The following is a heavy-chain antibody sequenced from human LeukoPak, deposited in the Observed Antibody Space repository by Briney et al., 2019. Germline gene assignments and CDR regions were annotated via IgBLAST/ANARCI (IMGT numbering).Heavy chain of an antibody. CDR3: ARETKLRRLRGLFDY. CDR2: LYYSGSI. CDR1: GGSISSYY. J-gene: IGHJ4*02. D-gene: IGHD4-17*01. Sequence: SETLSLTCTVSGGSISSYYWSWIRQPPGKGLEWIGYLYYSGSINYNPSLKSRVTISVDTTNNPFSLKLSSVTAADTAVYYCARETKLRRLRGLFDYWGQGTLVTVSS. V-gene: IGHV4-59*01.